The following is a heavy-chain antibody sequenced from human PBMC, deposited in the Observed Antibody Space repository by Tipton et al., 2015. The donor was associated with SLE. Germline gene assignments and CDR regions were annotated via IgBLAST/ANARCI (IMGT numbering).Heavy chain of an antibody. CDR1: GFTFSDYY. CDR3: ARNKQRWLQSQLDF. D-gene: IGHD5-24*01. V-gene: IGHV3-11*04. Sequence: SLRLSCAASGFTFSDYYMTWIRQAPGKGLVWISYISSSGTTMLYADSVEGRFTTYRDNANNSVYLQMNSLSAEDTAVYYCARNKQRWLQSQLDFWGQGILVTVSS. CDR2: ISSSGTTM. J-gene: IGHJ4*02.